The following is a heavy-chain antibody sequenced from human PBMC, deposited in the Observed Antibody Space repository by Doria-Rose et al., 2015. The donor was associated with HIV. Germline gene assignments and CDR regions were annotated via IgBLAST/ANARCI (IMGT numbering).Heavy chain of an antibody. J-gene: IGHJ4*02. V-gene: IGHV2-26*01. CDR2: IFSGDGR. Sequence: QITLKESGPVLVKPTETLTLTCTVSGVSLSSPGMGVSWVRQPPGKALEWLANIFSGDGRSYNTSLKSRLTISRDTSKSQLVLTMTDMDTVDTATYSCARIKSSRLYHKYYLGFWGQGPLVIVSA. D-gene: IGHD6-13*01. CDR1: GVSLSSPGMG. CDR3: ARIKSSRLYHKYYLGF.